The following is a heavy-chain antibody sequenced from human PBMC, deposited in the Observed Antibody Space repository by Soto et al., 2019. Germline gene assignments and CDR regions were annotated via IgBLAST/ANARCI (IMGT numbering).Heavy chain of an antibody. J-gene: IGHJ5*02. CDR1: GGSISSGGYS. V-gene: IGHV4-30-2*01. D-gene: IGHD1-7*01. Sequence: QLQLQVSGSGLVKPSQTLSLTCAVSGGSISSGGYSWSWIRQPPGKGLEWIGYIYHSGSTYYNPSLKSRVTISVDRSKNQFSLKLSSVTAADTAVYYCARTESGTFDPWGQGTLVTVSS. CDR3: ARTESGTFDP. CDR2: IYHSGST.